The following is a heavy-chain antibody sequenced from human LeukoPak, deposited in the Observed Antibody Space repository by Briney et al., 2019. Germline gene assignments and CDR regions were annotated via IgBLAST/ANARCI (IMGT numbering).Heavy chain of an antibody. D-gene: IGHD3-10*01. CDR2: IYYSGST. CDR1: GGSISSYY. CDR3: ARLRWFGANLDY. Sequence: SETLSLTCTVSGGSISSYYWSWIRQPPGKGLEWIGYIYYSGSTYYNPSLKSRVTISVDTSKNQFSLKLSSVTAADTAVYYCARLRWFGANLDYWGQGTLVTVSS. J-gene: IGHJ4*02. V-gene: IGHV4-59*08.